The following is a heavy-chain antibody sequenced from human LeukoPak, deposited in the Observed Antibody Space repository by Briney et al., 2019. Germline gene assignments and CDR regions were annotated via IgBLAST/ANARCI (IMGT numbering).Heavy chain of an antibody. CDR1: GGTFSSYA. D-gene: IGHD4-23*01. V-gene: IGHV1-69*13. J-gene: IGHJ3*02. CDR2: IIPIFGTA. Sequence: SVKVSCKASGGTFSSYAISWVRQAPGQGLEWTGGIIPIFGTANYAQKFQGRVTIPADESTSTAYMELSSLRSEDTAVYYCARGMTTVVKGAFDIWGQGTMVTVSS. CDR3: ARGMTTVVKGAFDI.